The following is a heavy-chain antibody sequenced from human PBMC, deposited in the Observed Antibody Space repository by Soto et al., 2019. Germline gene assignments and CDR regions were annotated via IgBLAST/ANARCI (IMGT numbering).Heavy chain of an antibody. J-gene: IGHJ4*02. D-gene: IGHD3-16*01. Sequence: QVQLVQSGAEVKKPGASVKVSCKASGYTFTGYYMHWVRQAPGQGLEWMGWINPNSGGTNYAQKFQGWVTMTRDTSISTAYMELSRLRSEDTAVYYCARELPYDYIWGSYSREFDYWGQGTLVTVSS. CDR3: ARELPYDYIWGSYSREFDY. CDR2: INPNSGGT. V-gene: IGHV1-2*04. CDR1: GYTFTGYY.